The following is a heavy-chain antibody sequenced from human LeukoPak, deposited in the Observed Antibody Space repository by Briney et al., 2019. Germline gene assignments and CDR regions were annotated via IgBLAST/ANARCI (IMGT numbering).Heavy chain of an antibody. CDR2: ISYDGSNK. D-gene: IGHD3-16*02. CDR1: GFTFSGYA. J-gene: IGHJ4*02. CDR3: AKDPAYYYVWGSFRPDPYFDY. V-gene: IGHV3-30*04. Sequence: QPGRSLRLSCAASGFTFSGYAMHWVRQAPGKGLEWVAAISYDGSNKYYANSVKGRFTISRDDSKNTLYLQMNSLGAEDTAVYYCAKDPAYYYVWGSFRPDPYFDYWGQGTLVTVSS.